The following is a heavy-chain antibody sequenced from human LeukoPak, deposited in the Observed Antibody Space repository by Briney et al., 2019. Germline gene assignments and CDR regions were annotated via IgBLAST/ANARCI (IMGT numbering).Heavy chain of an antibody. CDR3: ARGRRYYDSSGYPLNDY. CDR1: GYTFTSYD. D-gene: IGHD3-22*01. V-gene: IGHV1-8*01. J-gene: IGHJ4*02. Sequence: ASVKVSCKASGYTFTSYDINWVRQATGQGLEWMGWMNPNSGNTGYAQKFQGRVTMTRNTSISTAYMELSSLRSEDTAVYYCARGRRYYDSSGYPLNDYWGQGTLVTVSS. CDR2: MNPNSGNT.